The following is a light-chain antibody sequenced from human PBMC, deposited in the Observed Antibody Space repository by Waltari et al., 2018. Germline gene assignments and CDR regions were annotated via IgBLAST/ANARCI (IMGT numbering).Light chain of an antibody. Sequence: DIQMTQSPSSLSASVGARVTITCRASQSISSYLNWYQQKPGKAPKLLIYAAPSLQSGVPSRFSGSGSGTDFTLTISSLQPEDFATYYCQQSYSTPRAFGQGTKVEIK. CDR3: QQSYSTPRA. V-gene: IGKV1-39*01. J-gene: IGKJ1*01. CDR1: QSISSY. CDR2: AAP.